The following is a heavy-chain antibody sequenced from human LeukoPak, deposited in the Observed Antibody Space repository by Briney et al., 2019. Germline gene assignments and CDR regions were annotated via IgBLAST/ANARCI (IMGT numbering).Heavy chain of an antibody. CDR1: GDSVSSKSAA. Sequence: SQTLSLTCAISGDSVSSKSAAWNWIRQSPSRCLEWLGRTYYRSKWYNEYAVSVKSRVIINPDTSKNQFSLQLNSMTPEDTAVYYCARTAMRVVDSWGQGTLVTVSS. CDR2: TYYRSKWYN. V-gene: IGHV6-1*01. CDR3: ARTAMRVVDS. D-gene: IGHD5-18*01. J-gene: IGHJ4*02.